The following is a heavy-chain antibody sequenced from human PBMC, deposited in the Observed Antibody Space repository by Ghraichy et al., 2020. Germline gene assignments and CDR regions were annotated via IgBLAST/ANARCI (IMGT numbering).Heavy chain of an antibody. V-gene: IGHV3-53*01. CDR2: IFSGGST. CDR3: ARDPPGRPFDY. Sequence: GGSLRLSCAASGFTVSSNYMSWVRQAPGKGLEWVSVIFSGGSTYYADSVKGRFTISRDNSKNTLYLQMNSLRAEDTAVYYCARDPPGRPFDYWGQGTLVTVSS. J-gene: IGHJ4*02. CDR1: GFTVSSNY.